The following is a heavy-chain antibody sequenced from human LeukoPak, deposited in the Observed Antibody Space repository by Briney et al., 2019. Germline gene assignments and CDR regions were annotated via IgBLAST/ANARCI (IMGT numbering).Heavy chain of an antibody. CDR2: IYYSGST. CDR1: GGSISSYY. V-gene: IGHV4-59*01. D-gene: IGHD3-3*01. Sequence: SETLSLSCTVSGGSISSYYWSWIRQPPGKRLEWIAHIYYSGSTKYNPSLKSRVTISVDTSKNQFSLKLSSVTAADTAVYYCASRSSIWSGYQDTLYYFDSWGQGTLVTVSS. CDR3: ASRSSIWSGYQDTLYYFDS. J-gene: IGHJ4*02.